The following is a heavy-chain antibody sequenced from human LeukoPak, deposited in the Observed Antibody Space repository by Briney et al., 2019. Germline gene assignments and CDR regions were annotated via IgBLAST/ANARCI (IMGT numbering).Heavy chain of an antibody. J-gene: IGHJ6*03. Sequence: PGGSLRLSCAASGFTFSSYWMSWVRQAPGKGLEWVANIKQDGSEKYYVDSVKGRFTISRDNAKNSLYLQMNSLRAEDTAVYYCARDYSPLPRLQLERRYYYYYMDVWGKGTTVTVSS. V-gene: IGHV3-7*01. CDR1: GFTFSSYW. D-gene: IGHD1-1*01. CDR2: IKQDGSEK. CDR3: ARDYSPLPRLQLERRYYYYYMDV.